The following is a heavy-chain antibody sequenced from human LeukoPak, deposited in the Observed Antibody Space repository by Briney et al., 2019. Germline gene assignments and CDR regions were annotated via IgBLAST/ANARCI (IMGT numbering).Heavy chain of an antibody. CDR2: INHSGST. CDR3: ARGRGTISPPYYYYYGMDV. CDR1: GGSFSGYY. V-gene: IGHV4-34*01. Sequence: SETLSLTCAVYGGSFSGYYWSWIRQPPGKGLEWIGEINHSGSTNYNPSLKSRVTISVDTSKNQFSLKLSSVTAADTAVYYCARGRGTISPPYYYYYGMDVWGQGTTVTVSS. J-gene: IGHJ6*02. D-gene: IGHD3-9*01.